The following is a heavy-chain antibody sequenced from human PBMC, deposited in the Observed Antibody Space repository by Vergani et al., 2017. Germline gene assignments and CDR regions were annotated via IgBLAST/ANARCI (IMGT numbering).Heavy chain of an antibody. D-gene: IGHD3-10*01. Sequence: QVQLVQSGAEVKKPGSSVKVSCKASGGTFSSYAISWVRQAPGQGLEWVGGIIPIFGTANYAQKFQGRVTITADESTSTAYMELSSLRSDDTAVYYCASGSMVRGVIIQGWYFDLWGRGTLVTVSS. CDR2: IIPIFGTA. CDR3: ASGSMVRGVIIQGWYFDL. V-gene: IGHV1-69*01. J-gene: IGHJ2*01. CDR1: GGTFSSYA.